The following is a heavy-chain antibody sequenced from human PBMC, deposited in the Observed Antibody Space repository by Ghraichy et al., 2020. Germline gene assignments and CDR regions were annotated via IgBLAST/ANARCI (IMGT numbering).Heavy chain of an antibody. CDR2: INSDGGST. Sequence: GESLNISCAASGFTFSSYWMHWVRQAPGKGLVWVSRINSDGGSTSYADSVKGRFTIPRDNAKNTLYLQMNSLRAEDTAVYYCARVSVYDSSGYRVWGQGTLVTVSS. CDR1: GFTFSSYW. J-gene: IGHJ4*02. D-gene: IGHD3-22*01. V-gene: IGHV3-74*01. CDR3: ARVSVYDSSGYRV.